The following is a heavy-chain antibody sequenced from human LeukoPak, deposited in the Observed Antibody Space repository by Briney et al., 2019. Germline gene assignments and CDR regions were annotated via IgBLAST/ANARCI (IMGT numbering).Heavy chain of an antibody. J-gene: IGHJ3*02. CDR1: GGSFSGYY. V-gene: IGHV4-34*01. Sequence: KTSETLSLTCAVYGGSFSGYYWSWIRQPPGKGLEWIGEINHSGSTNYNPSLKSQVTILVDTSKNQFSLKLSSVTAADTAVYYCARAPEFAFDIWGQGTMVTVSS. CDR2: INHSGST. D-gene: IGHD3-10*01. CDR3: ARAPEFAFDI.